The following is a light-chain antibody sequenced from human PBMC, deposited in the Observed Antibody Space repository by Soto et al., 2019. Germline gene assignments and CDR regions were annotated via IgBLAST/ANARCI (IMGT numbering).Light chain of an antibody. CDR1: QSVSSIY. CDR3: QQYGSSPRT. Sequence: EVVLTQSRGTLSLSTGERATLSCRASQSVSSIYLGWYQQKPGQAPRLLMYGASSRATDIPERFSGSGSGTDFTLTISRLEPEDFAVYYCQQYGSSPRTFGQGTKVDIK. J-gene: IGKJ1*01. V-gene: IGKV3-20*01. CDR2: GAS.